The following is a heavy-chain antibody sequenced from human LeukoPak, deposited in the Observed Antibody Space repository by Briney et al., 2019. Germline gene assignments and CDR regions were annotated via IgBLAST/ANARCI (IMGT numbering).Heavy chain of an antibody. CDR2: ISSSGSTI. CDR3: AKGADYAELNSIDY. J-gene: IGHJ4*02. Sequence: GGSLRLSCAASGFTFSDYYMSWIRQAPGEGLEWVSYISSSGSTIYYADSVKGRFTISRDNAKNSLYLQMNSLRAEDTAVYYVAKGADYAELNSIDYWGQGTLVTVSS. V-gene: IGHV3-11*01. CDR1: GFTFSDYY. D-gene: IGHD4/OR15-4a*01.